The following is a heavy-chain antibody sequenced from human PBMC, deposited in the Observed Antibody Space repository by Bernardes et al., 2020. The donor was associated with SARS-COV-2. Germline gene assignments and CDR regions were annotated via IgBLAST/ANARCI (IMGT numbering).Heavy chain of an antibody. Sequence: SETLSLTCTVSGVSMPRSSYYWGWIRQPPGKGLEWIGTIYYSGSIYYSPSLKSRITLSVDPSRNQFSLRLKSVTAADTAMYYCASSPYNWNYHFDYWGQGTTVTVSS. CDR2: IYYSGSI. J-gene: IGHJ4*03. CDR3: ASSPYNWNYHFDY. V-gene: IGHV4-39*01. CDR1: GVSMPRSSYY. D-gene: IGHD1-7*01.